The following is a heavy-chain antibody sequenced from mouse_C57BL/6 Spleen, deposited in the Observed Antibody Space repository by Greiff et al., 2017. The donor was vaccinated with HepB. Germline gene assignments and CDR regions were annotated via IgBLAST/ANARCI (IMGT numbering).Heavy chain of an antibody. CDR1: GFTFSDYY. D-gene: IGHD2-4*01. Sequence: EVMLVESEGGLVQPGSSMKLSCTASGFTFSDYYMAWVRQVPEKGLEWVANINYDGSSTYYLDSLKSRFIISRDNAKNILYLQMSSLKSEDTATYYCARGRDDYGLDYWGQGTTLTVSS. J-gene: IGHJ2*01. CDR3: ARGRDDYGLDY. V-gene: IGHV5-16*01. CDR2: INYDGSST.